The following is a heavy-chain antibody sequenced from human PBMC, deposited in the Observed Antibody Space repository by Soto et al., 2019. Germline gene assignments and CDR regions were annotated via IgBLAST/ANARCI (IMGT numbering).Heavy chain of an antibody. V-gene: IGHV1-8*01. CDR1: GYTFTSYD. CDR3: ARGPTRYDFWSGYSPSGYFDY. Sequence: QVQLVQSGAEVKKTGASVKVSCKASGYTFTSYDINWVRQATGQGLEWMGWMNPNSGNTGYAQKFQGRVTMTRNNSISTDYMELSSLRSEDTAVYYCARGPTRYDFWSGYSPSGYFDYWGQGTLVTVSS. CDR2: MNPNSGNT. J-gene: IGHJ4*02. D-gene: IGHD3-3*01.